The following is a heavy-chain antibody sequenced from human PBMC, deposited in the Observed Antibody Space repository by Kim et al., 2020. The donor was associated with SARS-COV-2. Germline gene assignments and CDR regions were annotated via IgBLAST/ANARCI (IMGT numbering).Heavy chain of an antibody. D-gene: IGHD2-2*01. V-gene: IGHV4-59*01. CDR3: ARGILGFCSSSSCPEGAF. CDR2: IYYSGST. J-gene: IGHJ3*01. Sequence: SEILSLTCTVSGGSISNYYWSWIRQPPGKGLEWIGYIYYSGSTNYNPSLQSRVTMSVNTSKIQFSLKLSSVTAADTAVYYCARGILGFCSSSSCPEGAF. CDR1: GGSISNYY.